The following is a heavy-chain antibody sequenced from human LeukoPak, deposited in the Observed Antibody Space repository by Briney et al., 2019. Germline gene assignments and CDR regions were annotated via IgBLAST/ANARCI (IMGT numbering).Heavy chain of an antibody. CDR2: ISGSGGST. CDR1: GFTFSSYA. J-gene: IGHJ4*02. D-gene: IGHD3-10*01. Sequence: GGSLRLSCAASGFTFSSYAMSWVRQAPGKGLEWVSAISGSGGSTYYADSVKGRFTISRDNSKNTLYLQMNSLRAEDTAVYYCAKDGHYYGSGSYYGEDYWGQGTLVTVSS. V-gene: IGHV3-23*01. CDR3: AKDGHYYGSGSYYGEDY.